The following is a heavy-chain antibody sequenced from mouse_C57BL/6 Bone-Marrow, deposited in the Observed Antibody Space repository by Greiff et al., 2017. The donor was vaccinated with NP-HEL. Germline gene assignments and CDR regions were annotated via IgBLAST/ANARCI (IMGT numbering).Heavy chain of an antibody. V-gene: IGHV3-8*01. CDR3: ARYLGSNYGYFDV. Sequence: DVKLQESGPGLAKPSQTLSLTCSVTGYSITSDYWNWIRKFPGNKLEYMGYISYSGSTYYNPSLKSRISITRDTSKNQYYLQLNSVTTEDTATYYCARYLGSNYGYFDVWGTGTTVTVSS. D-gene: IGHD2-5*01. CDR2: ISYSGST. J-gene: IGHJ1*03. CDR1: GYSITSDY.